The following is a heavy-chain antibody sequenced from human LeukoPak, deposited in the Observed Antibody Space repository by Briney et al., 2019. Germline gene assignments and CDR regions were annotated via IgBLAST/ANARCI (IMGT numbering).Heavy chain of an antibody. CDR2: IKQDGSEK. CDR3: ARVEDGSYYGRSANDY. Sequence: GGSLRPSCEASGFTFYTFWMSWVRQAPGKGLEWVANIKQDGSEKYYLESVRGRFSISRDNAKNSLHLQMNRLRAEDTAVYYCARVEDGSYYGRSANDYWGQGTRVIVSS. CDR1: GFTFYTFW. V-gene: IGHV3-7*01. D-gene: IGHD2-2*01. J-gene: IGHJ4*02.